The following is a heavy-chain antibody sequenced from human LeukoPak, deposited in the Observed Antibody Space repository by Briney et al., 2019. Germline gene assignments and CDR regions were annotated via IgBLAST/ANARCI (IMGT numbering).Heavy chain of an antibody. V-gene: IGHV4-4*02. D-gene: IGHD5-12*01. Sequence: SETLSLTCAVSGVSISSSNWWSWVRQPPGKGLEWIGEIYHSGRTNYNPSLKSRVTISLDKSKNHFSLNLSSVTAADTALYYCASSDGLPPRSDSSYDVFDYWGQGTLVTVSS. J-gene: IGHJ4*02. CDR3: ASSDGLPPRSDSSYDVFDY. CDR1: GVSISSSNW. CDR2: IYHSGRT.